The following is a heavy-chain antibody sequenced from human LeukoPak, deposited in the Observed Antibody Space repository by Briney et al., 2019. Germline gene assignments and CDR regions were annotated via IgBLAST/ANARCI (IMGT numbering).Heavy chain of an antibody. CDR2: INHSGST. Sequence: KPSETLSLTCAVYGGSFSGYYWSWIRQPPGKGLEWIGEINHSGSTNYNPSLKSRVTISVDTSKNQFSLKLSSVTAADTAVYYCARWTGYSSSWSNFDYWGQGTLVTVSS. V-gene: IGHV4-34*01. J-gene: IGHJ4*02. CDR1: GGSFSGYY. D-gene: IGHD6-13*01. CDR3: ARWTGYSSSWSNFDY.